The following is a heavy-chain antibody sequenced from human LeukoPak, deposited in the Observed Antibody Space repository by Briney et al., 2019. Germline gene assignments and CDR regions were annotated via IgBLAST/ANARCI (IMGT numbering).Heavy chain of an antibody. J-gene: IGHJ4*02. V-gene: IGHV4-34*01. CDR3: ARGPWEYSSGDS. CDR1: GGSFSGYY. CDR2: INHSGST. D-gene: IGHD6-19*01. Sequence: PSETLSLTCAVYGGSFSGYYWSWIRQPPGKGLEWIGEINHSGSTNYNPSLKSRVTISVDTSKNRFSLQLSSVTAADTAVYFCARGPWEYSSGDSWGQGTLVTVSS.